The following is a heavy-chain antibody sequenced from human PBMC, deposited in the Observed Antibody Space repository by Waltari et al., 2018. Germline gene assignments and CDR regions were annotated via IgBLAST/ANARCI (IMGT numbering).Heavy chain of an antibody. Sequence: QLQLQESGPGLVKPSETLSLTCTVSGCSISSSSYYWGWIRQPPGKGLEWIGSIYYSGSTYYNPSLKRRVTISVDTSKNQFSLKLSSVTAADTAVYYCARLPFGAKGHRGVEDYWGQGTLVIVSS. D-gene: IGHD3-10*01. CDR3: ARLPFGAKGHRGVEDY. J-gene: IGHJ4*02. CDR2: IYYSGST. CDR1: GCSISSSSYY. V-gene: IGHV4-39*01.